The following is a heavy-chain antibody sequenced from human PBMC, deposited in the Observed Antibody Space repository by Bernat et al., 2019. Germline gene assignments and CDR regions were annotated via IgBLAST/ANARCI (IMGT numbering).Heavy chain of an antibody. CDR1: GFTFSSYG. D-gene: IGHD3-10*01. Sequence: QVQLVESGGGVVQPGRSLRLSCAASGFTFSSYGMHWVRQAPGKGLEWVALIWDDGSIQYYADSVKGRFTISRDNSKNTVYLQMNSLRAEDTAVYYCARALGVQSGYFDYWGQGTLVTVSS. CDR2: IWDDGSIQ. J-gene: IGHJ4*02. V-gene: IGHV3-33*01. CDR3: ARALGVQSGYFDY.